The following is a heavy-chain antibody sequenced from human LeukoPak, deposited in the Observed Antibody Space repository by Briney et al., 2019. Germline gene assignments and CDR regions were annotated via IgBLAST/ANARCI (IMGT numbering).Heavy chain of an antibody. V-gene: IGHV3-53*01. J-gene: IGHJ5*02. Sequence: GGSLRLSCAASGFTVSSNYMSWVRQAPGKGLEWVSVIYSGGSTYYADSVKGRFTISRDNSKNTLYLQMNSLRAEDTAVYYCARVDYYGSESYPATFDPWGQGTLVTVSS. CDR1: GFTVSSNY. D-gene: IGHD3-10*01. CDR3: ARVDYYGSESYPATFDP. CDR2: IYSGGST.